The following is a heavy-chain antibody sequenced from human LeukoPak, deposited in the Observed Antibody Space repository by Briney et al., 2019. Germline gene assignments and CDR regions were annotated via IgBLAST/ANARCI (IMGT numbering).Heavy chain of an antibody. D-gene: IGHD2-2*01. CDR2: ISSSSSYI. Sequence: GGSLRLSCAASGFTFSSYSMNWVRQAPGKGLEWVSSISSSSSYIYYADSVKGRFTISRDNAKNSLYLQMNSLRAEDTAVYYCARDSIVVVPAAMHYYYGMDVWGQGTTVTVSS. CDR1: GFTFSSYS. V-gene: IGHV3-21*01. J-gene: IGHJ6*02. CDR3: ARDSIVVVPAAMHYYYGMDV.